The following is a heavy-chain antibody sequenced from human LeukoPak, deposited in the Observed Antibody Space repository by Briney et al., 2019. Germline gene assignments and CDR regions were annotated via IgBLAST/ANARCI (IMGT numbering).Heavy chain of an antibody. CDR2: IYHSGST. CDR1: GGSISSGGYY. V-gene: IGHV4-30-2*01. D-gene: IGHD6-6*01. J-gene: IGHJ4*02. CDR3: ARASDSSSSYYFDY. Sequence: SETLSLTCTVSGGSISSGGYYWSWIRQPPGKGLEWIGYIYHSGSTYYNPSLKSRVTISVDRSKNQFSLKLSSVTAADTAVYYCARASDSSSSYYFDYWGQGTLVTVSS.